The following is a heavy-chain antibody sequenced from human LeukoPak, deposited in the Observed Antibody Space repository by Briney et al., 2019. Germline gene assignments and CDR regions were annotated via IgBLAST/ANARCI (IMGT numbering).Heavy chain of an antibody. CDR1: GFTFRDYA. V-gene: IGHV3-23*01. J-gene: IGHJ4*02. Sequence: GESLRLSCAASGFTFRDYAMSWVRQAPGEGLEWVSSITGLGGSTFYADSVKGRFTFSRDNSNNMLYLQMNSLRTDDTAVYYCAKDSGYDYMDSWGQGTLVIVSS. CDR3: AKDSGYDYMDS. CDR2: ITGLGGST. D-gene: IGHD5-12*01.